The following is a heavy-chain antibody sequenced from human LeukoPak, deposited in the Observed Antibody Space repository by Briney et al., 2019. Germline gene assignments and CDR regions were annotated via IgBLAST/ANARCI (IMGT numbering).Heavy chain of an antibody. CDR3: ARGGMVRRVMGAFDI. V-gene: IGHV3-7*01. Sequence: WGSLRLSCAASGFTFSNYWMSWVRQAPGKGLEWVANIKQDGSEKYYVDSVKGRFTVSRDNAKNSLYLQMNSLRAEDTAVFYCARGGMVRRVMGAFDIWGQGTLVTVSS. J-gene: IGHJ3*02. CDR1: GFTFSNYW. CDR2: IKQDGSEK. D-gene: IGHD3-10*01.